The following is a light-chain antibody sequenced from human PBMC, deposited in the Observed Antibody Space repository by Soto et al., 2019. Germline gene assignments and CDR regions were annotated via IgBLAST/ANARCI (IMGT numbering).Light chain of an antibody. CDR1: QDISNY. V-gene: IGKV3-15*01. J-gene: IGKJ1*01. CDR3: QQYDNSPRT. Sequence: DIVMTQSPGSLSASLRDRATISCRASQDISNYLNWYQQKPGQAPKLLIYGASTRATGIPARFSGSGSGTEFTLTISSLEPADIATYYCQQYDNSPRTFGQGTKVDIK. CDR2: GAS.